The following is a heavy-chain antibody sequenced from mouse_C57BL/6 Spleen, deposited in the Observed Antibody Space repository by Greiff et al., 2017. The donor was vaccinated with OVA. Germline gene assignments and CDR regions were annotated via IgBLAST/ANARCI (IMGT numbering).Heavy chain of an antibody. V-gene: IGHV1-52*01. J-gene: IGHJ2*01. D-gene: IGHD1-1*01. CDR3: ARASGFTTVVATDYFDY. Sequence: VQLQQPGAELVRPGSSVKLSCKASGYTFTSYWMHWVKQRPIQGLEWIGNIDPSDSETHYNQKFKDKATLTVDKSSSTAYMQLSSLTSEDSAVYYCARASGFTTVVATDYFDYWGQGTTLTVSS. CDR2: IDPSDSET. CDR1: GYTFTSYW.